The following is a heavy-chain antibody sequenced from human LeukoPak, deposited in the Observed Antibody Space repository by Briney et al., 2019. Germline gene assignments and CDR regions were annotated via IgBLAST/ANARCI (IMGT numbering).Heavy chain of an antibody. Sequence: PSESLSLTCAVHGGSFSGYYWSWIRQPPGKGLEWGGVFTHSGSTNYNPSLKSRVTISVDQSNNQFSLKRSSVAAADPAGYYFATGRRYYFDYWGQGTLVTVSS. J-gene: IGHJ4*02. CDR3: ATGRRYYFDY. V-gene: IGHV4-34*01. CDR2: FTHSGST. CDR1: GGSFSGYY. D-gene: IGHD4-17*01.